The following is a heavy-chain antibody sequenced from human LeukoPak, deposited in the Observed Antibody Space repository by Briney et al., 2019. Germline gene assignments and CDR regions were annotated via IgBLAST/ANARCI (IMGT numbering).Heavy chain of an antibody. CDR3: AKDFETLSGSGALDI. CDR2: LSWDGETT. J-gene: IGHJ3*02. D-gene: IGHD5-12*01. V-gene: IGHV3-43*01. CDR1: GFSFDDYT. Sequence: GGSLRLSCAVSGFSFDDYTIYWVRQAPGKGLEWVSLLSWDGETTYYSDSVKGRFTISRDNGKTSLSLQMNSLTIEDTAVYYCAKDFETLSGSGALDIWGQGTTVTVSS.